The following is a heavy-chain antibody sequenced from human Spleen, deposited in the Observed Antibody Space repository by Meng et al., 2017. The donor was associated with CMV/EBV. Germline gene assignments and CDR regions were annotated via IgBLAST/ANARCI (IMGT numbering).Heavy chain of an antibody. CDR2: IYYSGST. CDR3: ASGGVPGGMDV. CDR1: GGSISSYY. D-gene: IGHD3-10*01. V-gene: IGHV4-59*01. J-gene: IGHJ6*02. Sequence: LETLSLTCTVSGGSISSYYWSWIRQPPGKGLEWIGYIYYSGSTNYNPSLKSRVTISVDTSKNQFSLKLSSVTAADTAVYYCASGGVPGGMDVWGQGTTVTVSS.